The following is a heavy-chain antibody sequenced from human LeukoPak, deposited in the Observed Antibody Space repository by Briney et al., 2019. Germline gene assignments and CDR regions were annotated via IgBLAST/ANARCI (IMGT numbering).Heavy chain of an antibody. CDR1: GFTLSDYF. CDR3: ARRVDATRWFDP. Sequence: GGSLRLSCSASGFTLSDYFMHWVRQAPGEGLVWVSRINGDGTTAIYADSVKFRFTISRDNAKNTLYLQMNSLRAEDTAIYYCARRVDATRWFDPWGQGTLVTVSS. V-gene: IGHV3-74*01. J-gene: IGHJ5*02. CDR2: INGDGTTA. D-gene: IGHD2-15*01.